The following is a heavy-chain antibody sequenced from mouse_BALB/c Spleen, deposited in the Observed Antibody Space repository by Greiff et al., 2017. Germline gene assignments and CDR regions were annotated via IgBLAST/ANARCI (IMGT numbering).Heavy chain of an antibody. CDR1: GFSLTSYG. CDR3: ASLSYGYEEGYYAMDY. J-gene: IGHJ4*01. D-gene: IGHD2-2*01. Sequence: QVQLQQSGPGLVAPSQSLSITCTVSGFSLTSYGVHWVRQPPGKGLEWLGVIWAGGSTNYNSALMSRLSISKDNSKSQVFLKMNSLQTDDTAMYYCASLSYGYEEGYYAMDYWGQGTSVTVSS. CDR2: IWAGGST. V-gene: IGHV2-9*02.